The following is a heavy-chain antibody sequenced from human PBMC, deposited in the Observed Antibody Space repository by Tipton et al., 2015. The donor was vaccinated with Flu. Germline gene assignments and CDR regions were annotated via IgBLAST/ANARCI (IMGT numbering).Heavy chain of an antibody. Sequence: TLSLTCAVSGYSINSGYFWGWIRQPPGKGLEWIGNTFHSGNTYLNPSLKSRVSISLDTSKNHFSLQLTSVTAADTAVYYCARDNPNAPEYFYNGLDVWGQGTTVTVSS. J-gene: IGHJ6*02. V-gene: IGHV4-38-2*02. CDR1: GYSINSGYF. D-gene: IGHD1-14*01. CDR2: TFHSGNT. CDR3: ARDNPNAPEYFYNGLDV.